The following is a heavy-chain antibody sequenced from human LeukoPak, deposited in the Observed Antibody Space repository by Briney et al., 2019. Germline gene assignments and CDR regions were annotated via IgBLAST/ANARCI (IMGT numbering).Heavy chain of an antibody. J-gene: IGHJ4*02. Sequence: GGSLRLSCAASGFTFSSYSMNWVRQAPGKGLEWVSSISSSSSYIYYADSVKGRFTNSRDNAKNSLYLQMNSLRAEDTAVYYCARGLGYCSSTSCFTDYWGQGTLVTVSS. CDR3: ARGLGYCSSTSCFTDY. V-gene: IGHV3-21*01. D-gene: IGHD2-2*02. CDR1: GFTFSSYS. CDR2: ISSSSSYI.